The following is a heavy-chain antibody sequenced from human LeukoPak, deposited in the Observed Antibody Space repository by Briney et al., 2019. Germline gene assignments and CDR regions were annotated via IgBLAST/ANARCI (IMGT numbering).Heavy chain of an antibody. J-gene: IGHJ4*02. CDR2: ISAYNGNT. CDR1: GYTFTSYG. D-gene: IGHD3-22*01. CDR3: ARDIPGLWDRSGYRGYYFDY. Sequence: ASVKVSCKASGYTFTSYGISWVRQAPGQGLEWMGWISAYNGNTNYAQKLQGRVTMTTDTSTSTAYMELRSLRSDDTAVYYCARDIPGLWDRSGYRGYYFDYCGQGTLVNVSS. V-gene: IGHV1-18*01.